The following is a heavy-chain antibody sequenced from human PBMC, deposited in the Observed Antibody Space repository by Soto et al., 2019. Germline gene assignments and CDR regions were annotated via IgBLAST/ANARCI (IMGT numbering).Heavy chain of an antibody. CDR1: GFTFSSYA. J-gene: IGHJ6*02. CDR2: ISNSGGST. V-gene: IGHV3-23*01. D-gene: IGHD3-10*01. Sequence: GGSLRLSCAASGFTFSSYAMSWVRQAPGKGLEWVSAISNSGGSTFYADSVKGRFTISRDNSKNTLYLQMNSLRAEDTAIYYCAKDHVVRGAIGLDGMDVWGQGTTVTV. CDR3: AKDHVVRGAIGLDGMDV.